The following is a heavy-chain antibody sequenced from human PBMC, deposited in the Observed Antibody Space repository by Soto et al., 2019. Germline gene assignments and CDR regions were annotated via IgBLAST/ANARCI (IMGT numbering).Heavy chain of an antibody. CDR3: ARNPDVVVTAILAY. CDR1: GGTFSSYA. Sequence: QVQLVQSGAEVKKPGSSVKVSCKASGGTFSSYAISWVRQAPGQGLEWMGGIIPIFGTANYAQKFQGRVTITADESTSTAYMELSSLRSEDTAVYYCARNPDVVVTAILAYWGQGTLVTVSA. J-gene: IGHJ4*02. V-gene: IGHV1-69*12. D-gene: IGHD2-21*02. CDR2: IIPIFGTA.